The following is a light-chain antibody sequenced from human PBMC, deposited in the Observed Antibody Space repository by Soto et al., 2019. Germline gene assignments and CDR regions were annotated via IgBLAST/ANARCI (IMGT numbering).Light chain of an antibody. CDR3: CSYAGSSTYV. J-gene: IGLJ1*01. CDR1: SSYVGSYNL. Sequence: LTQPASVSGSPWQSITISCTGTSSYVGSYNLVSWYQQHPGKAPQLMIYEGSERPSGVSNRFSGSKSGNTASLTISWLQAEDEADYYCCSYAGSSTYVFGTGTKVTV. V-gene: IGLV2-23*01. CDR2: EGS.